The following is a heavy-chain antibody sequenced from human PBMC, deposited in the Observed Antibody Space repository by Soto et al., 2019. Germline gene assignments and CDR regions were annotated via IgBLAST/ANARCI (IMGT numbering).Heavy chain of an antibody. CDR1: GYTFTSYG. CDR2: INAGNGNT. J-gene: IGHJ4*02. Sequence: ASVKVSCKASGYTFTSYGRHWVRQAPGQRREWMGWINAGNGNTKYSQKFQGRVTITRDTSASTAYMALSSLRSEDTAVYSCARGVGIAVAGDAHWGQGTLVTVSS. V-gene: IGHV1-3*01. D-gene: IGHD6-19*01. CDR3: ARGVGIAVAGDAH.